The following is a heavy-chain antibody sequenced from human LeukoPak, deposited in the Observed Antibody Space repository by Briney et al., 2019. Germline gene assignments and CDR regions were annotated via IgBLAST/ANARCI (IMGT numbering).Heavy chain of an antibody. CDR3: AREVYVRPNTHYYGHRIYYFDY. D-gene: IGHD3-10*01. CDR2: ISDSGSTI. V-gene: IGHV3-11*01. CDR1: EFVFSDYY. Sequence: PGGSLRLSCAASEFVFSDYYMSWISQAPGKGLEWVSYISDSGSTIYYADSVKGRFTISRDNVKNSLYLQMNGLRAEDTAVYYCAREVYVRPNTHYYGHRIYYFDYWGQGTLVTVSS. J-gene: IGHJ4*02.